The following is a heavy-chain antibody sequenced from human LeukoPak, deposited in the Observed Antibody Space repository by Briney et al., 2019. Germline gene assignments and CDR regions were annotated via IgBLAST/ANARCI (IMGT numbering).Heavy chain of an antibody. Sequence: ASVKVSCKASGYSFTSYEINWVRQATGQGLGWMGWMNPNSGDTGYTQKFQGRVTMTRDTSINTAYMELRSLRSEDTAVYYCARGGFPVADWGQGTLVTVSS. V-gene: IGHV1-8*01. CDR1: GYSFTSYE. J-gene: IGHJ4*02. CDR3: ARGGFPVAD. CDR2: MNPNSGDT.